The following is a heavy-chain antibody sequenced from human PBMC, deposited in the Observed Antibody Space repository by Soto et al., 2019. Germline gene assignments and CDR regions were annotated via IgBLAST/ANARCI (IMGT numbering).Heavy chain of an antibody. CDR1: GFIFDDFA. J-gene: IGHJ4*02. CDR3: TKVGGLYDFWSGPLHFDL. CDR2: ISWNSDSI. V-gene: IGHV3-9*01. D-gene: IGHD3-3*01. Sequence: EAQLMESGGGLVQPGRSLRLSCAGSGFIFDDFAIHWVRQAPGKGLEWVSGISWNSDSIGYADSVKGRFTISRDNAKNALYFQMNSLRVEDTALYYCTKVGGLYDFWSGPLHFDLWGQGTLVTVSS.